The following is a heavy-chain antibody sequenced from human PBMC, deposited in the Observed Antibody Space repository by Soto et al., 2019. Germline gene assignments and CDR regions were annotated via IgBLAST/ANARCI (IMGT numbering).Heavy chain of an antibody. Sequence: GGSLRLSCAASGFTFSCYAMHWVRQAPGKGLEWVAVISYDGSNKYYADSVKGRFTISRDNSKNTLYLQMNSLRAEDTAVYYCARGFVDCSSTSCYTGYYYGMDVWGQGTTVTVSS. CDR1: GFTFSCYA. J-gene: IGHJ6*02. CDR2: ISYDGSNK. V-gene: IGHV3-30-3*01. D-gene: IGHD2-2*02. CDR3: ARGFVDCSSTSCYTGYYYGMDV.